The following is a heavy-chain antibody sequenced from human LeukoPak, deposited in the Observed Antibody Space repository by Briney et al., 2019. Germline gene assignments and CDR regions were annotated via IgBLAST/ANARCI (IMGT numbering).Heavy chain of an antibody. CDR1: GFTFSSYG. CDR3: ARDQGTWGYGYNFDY. J-gene: IGHJ4*02. V-gene: IGHV3-30*03. D-gene: IGHD3-16*01. CDR2: ISYDGSNK. Sequence: GRSLRLSCAASGFTFSSYGMHWVRQAPGKGLEWVAVISYDGSNKYYADSVKGRFTISRDNSKNTLDLQMISLRAEDTAVYYCARDQGTWGYGYNFDYWGQGTLVTVSS.